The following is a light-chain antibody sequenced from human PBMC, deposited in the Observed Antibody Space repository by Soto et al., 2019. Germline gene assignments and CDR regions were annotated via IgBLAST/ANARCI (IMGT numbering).Light chain of an antibody. CDR2: GAS. J-gene: IGKJ1*01. CDR1: QSVSSN. Sequence: EIVLTQSPGTLSLSPGERATLSCRASQSVSSNLAWYQQKPGQAPRLLIYGASTRATGIPARFSGSGSGTDFTLTISRLEPEDFAVYYCQHYGSSPTFGQGTKVDIK. V-gene: IGKV3-20*01. CDR3: QHYGSSPT.